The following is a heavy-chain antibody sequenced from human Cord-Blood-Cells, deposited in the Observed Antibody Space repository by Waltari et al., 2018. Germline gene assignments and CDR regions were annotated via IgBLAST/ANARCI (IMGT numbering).Heavy chain of an antibody. J-gene: IGHJ4*02. Sequence: QVQLQESGPGLVKPSQTLSLTCTVSGGSISSGDYYWSWIRQPPGKGLEWIGYIYYSGSPYHNPSLKGRVTISVGTSKDQFSLKLSSVTAADTAVYYCARGPTTVTTGGFDYWGQGTLVTVSS. CDR2: IYYSGSP. CDR3: ARGPTTVTTGGFDY. D-gene: IGHD4-17*01. CDR1: GGSISSGDYY. V-gene: IGHV4-30-4*08.